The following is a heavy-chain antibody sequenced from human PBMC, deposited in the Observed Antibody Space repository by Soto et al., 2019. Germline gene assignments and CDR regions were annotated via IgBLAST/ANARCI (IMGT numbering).Heavy chain of an antibody. CDR3: ARAPWGYSYGYFDY. CDR2: IYYGGNT. D-gene: IGHD5-18*01. CDR1: GGSISSGAYY. Sequence: TSETLSLTCTVSGGSISSGAYYWSWIRQHPGKGLEYIAYIYYGGNTYYNPSLQSRVTISVDTSKNQFSLKLTSVTAADTAVYYCARAPWGYSYGYFDYWGQGTLVTVSS. V-gene: IGHV4-31*03. J-gene: IGHJ4*02.